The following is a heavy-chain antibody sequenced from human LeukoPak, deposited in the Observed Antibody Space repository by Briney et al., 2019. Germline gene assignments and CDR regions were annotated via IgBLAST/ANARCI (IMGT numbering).Heavy chain of an antibody. CDR1: GYTFTGYY. J-gene: IGHJ4*02. V-gene: IGHV1-2*06. Sequence: ASVKVSCKASGYTFTGYYMHWVRQAPGQGLEWMGRINPNSGGTNYAQKFQGRVTMTRDTSISTAYMELSSLRSDDTAVYYCARDSSSPYYFDYWGQGTPVTVSS. D-gene: IGHD6-6*01. CDR2: INPNSGGT. CDR3: ARDSSSPYYFDY.